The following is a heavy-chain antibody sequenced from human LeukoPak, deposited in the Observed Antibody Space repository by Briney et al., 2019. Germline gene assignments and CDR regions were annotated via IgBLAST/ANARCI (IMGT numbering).Heavy chain of an antibody. D-gene: IGHD2-8*01. Sequence: GGSLRLSCAASGFTFGSYGMHWVRQAPGKGLEWVAVIWYDGSNKYYADSVKGRFTISRDNSKNTLYLQMNSLRAEDTAVYYCARESTNARFDYWGQGTLVTVSS. CDR3: ARESTNARFDY. J-gene: IGHJ4*02. CDR1: GFTFGSYG. V-gene: IGHV3-33*01. CDR2: IWYDGSNK.